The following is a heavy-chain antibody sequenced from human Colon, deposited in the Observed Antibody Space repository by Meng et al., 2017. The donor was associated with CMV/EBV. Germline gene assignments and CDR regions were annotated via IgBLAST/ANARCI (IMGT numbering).Heavy chain of an antibody. J-gene: IGHJ3*01. CDR2: IYSTGRT. CDR1: GFSFSGNY. D-gene: IGHD3-22*01. Sequence: GESLKISCAASGFSFSGNYMTWVRQAPGKGLEWLSVIYSTGRTFYADSAKGRFTISRDISQNTVYLQMDTLRVEDTAMYYCARVSSAGLALDVWGQGTMVTVSS. CDR3: ARVSSAGLALDV. V-gene: IGHV3-53*01.